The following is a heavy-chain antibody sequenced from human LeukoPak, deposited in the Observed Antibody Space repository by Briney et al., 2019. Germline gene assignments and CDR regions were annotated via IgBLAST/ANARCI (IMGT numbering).Heavy chain of an antibody. V-gene: IGHV1-2*06. Sequence: GASVKVSCEASGYTFTGYYMHWVRQAPGQGLEWMGRINPNSGGTNYAQKFQGRVTMTKDTSISTAYMKLSRLRSDDTAVYYCARGSTYGGNEIDSWGQGTLVTVSS. CDR2: INPNSGGT. CDR1: GYTFTGYY. J-gene: IGHJ5*01. CDR3: ARGSTYGGNEIDS. D-gene: IGHD5-12*01.